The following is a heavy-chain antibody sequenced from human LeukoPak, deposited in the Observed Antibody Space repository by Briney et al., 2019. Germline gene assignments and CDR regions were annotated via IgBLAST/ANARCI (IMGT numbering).Heavy chain of an antibody. D-gene: IGHD6-13*01. CDR3: AGGIGYATSPADH. J-gene: IGHJ5*02. V-gene: IGHV4-59*01. CDR1: GGSISIYQ. CDR2: IHDTRGT. Sequence: SETLSLTCTVSGGSISIYQWSWIRQPPGKGLEWIGYIHDTRGTNYNPYLKSRVTMSLDTSKNHFSLSLKSVTAADTAVYFCAGGIGYATSPADHLGQGTLVIVSS.